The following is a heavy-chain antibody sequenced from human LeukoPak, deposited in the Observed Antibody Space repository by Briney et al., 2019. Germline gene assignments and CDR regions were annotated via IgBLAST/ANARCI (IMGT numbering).Heavy chain of an antibody. CDR3: ATNGYDFWSGYYSYYYYYMDV. D-gene: IGHD3-3*01. Sequence: AGGSLRLSCAASGFTFSSHAMHWVRQAPGKGLEWVAVVSYDGSNKYYADSVKGRFTISRDNSKDTLYLQMNSLRAEDTAVYYCATNGYDFWSGYYSYYYYYMDVWGRGTTVTVSS. CDR1: GFTFSSHA. V-gene: IGHV3-30-3*01. J-gene: IGHJ6*03. CDR2: VSYDGSNK.